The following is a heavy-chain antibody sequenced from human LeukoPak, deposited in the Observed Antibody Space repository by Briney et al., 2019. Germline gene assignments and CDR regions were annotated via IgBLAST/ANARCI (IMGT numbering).Heavy chain of an antibody. J-gene: IGHJ4*02. Sequence: ASVKVSCKASGYPFTGYYLHWVRQAPGQGLEWMGWINPNSGFTNYAQKFQGSVTMTRDTSISTAYMEPSRLRSDDTAVYYCARLADCSSSSCRSFDYWGQGTLVTVSS. CDR2: INPNSGFT. CDR3: ARLADCSSSSCRSFDY. D-gene: IGHD2-2*01. V-gene: IGHV1-2*02. CDR1: GYPFTGYY.